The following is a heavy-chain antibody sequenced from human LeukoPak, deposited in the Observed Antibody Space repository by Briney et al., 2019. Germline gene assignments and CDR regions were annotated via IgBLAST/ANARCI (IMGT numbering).Heavy chain of an antibody. CDR2: INPDSGGT. CDR3: TREVRVGNWFDS. V-gene: IGHV1-2*02. Sequence: ASVKVSCKASGYSFTDYYIHWVRQAPGPGLEWMGWINPDSGGTNYAQKFQGGVTMTRDTSIRTVYMYLSRLRSDDAAIYYCTREVRVGNWFDSWGQGALVTVSS. CDR1: GYSFTDYY. J-gene: IGHJ5*01. D-gene: IGHD2-15*01.